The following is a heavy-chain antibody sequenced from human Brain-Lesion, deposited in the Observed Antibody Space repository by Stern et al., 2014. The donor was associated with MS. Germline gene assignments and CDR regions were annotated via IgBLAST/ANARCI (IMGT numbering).Heavy chain of an antibody. J-gene: IGHJ4*02. Sequence: DQLVESGGGVVQPGRSLRLSCAASGFTFSSHAMHWVRQAPGKGLEWVALISYDGSDKNDADSVKGRFTISRDNSRNTLYLQMNSLRVDDTAVYYCARGGAVTTSDYYLDYWGQGILVTVSS. CDR3: ARGGAVTTSDYYLDY. CDR2: ISYDGSDK. CDR1: GFTFSSHA. V-gene: IGHV3-30*01. D-gene: IGHD4-17*01.